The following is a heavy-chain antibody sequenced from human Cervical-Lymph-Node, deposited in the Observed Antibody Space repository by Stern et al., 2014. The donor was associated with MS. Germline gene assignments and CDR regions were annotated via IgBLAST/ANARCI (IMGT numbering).Heavy chain of an antibody. CDR1: GFSFSSYW. CDR3: ARDIQLWLYGLGY. J-gene: IGHJ4*02. Sequence: DQLVQSGGGLVQPGGSLRLSCAASGFSFSSYWMHWVRQVPGKGLGWVSRIYSDGSSTSYADCVRGRFTISRDNAKNTVCLEMNSVRAEDTAVYYCARDIQLWLYGLGYWGQGTLVTVSS. D-gene: IGHD5-18*01. CDR2: IYSDGSST. V-gene: IGHV3-74*01.